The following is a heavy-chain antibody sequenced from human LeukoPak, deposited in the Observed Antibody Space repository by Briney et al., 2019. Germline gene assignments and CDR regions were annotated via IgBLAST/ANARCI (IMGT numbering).Heavy chain of an antibody. J-gene: IGHJ6*02. V-gene: IGHV5-10-1*01. Sequence: GESLKISCKGSGYSFTSYWIGWVRQMPGKGLEWMGRIDPSDSYTNYSPSFQGHVTISADKSISTAYLQWSSLKASDTAMYYCATPRTVVPAASYYYYGMDVWGQGTTVTVSS. D-gene: IGHD2-2*01. CDR3: ATPRTVVPAASYYYYGMDV. CDR1: GYSFTSYW. CDR2: IDPSDSYT.